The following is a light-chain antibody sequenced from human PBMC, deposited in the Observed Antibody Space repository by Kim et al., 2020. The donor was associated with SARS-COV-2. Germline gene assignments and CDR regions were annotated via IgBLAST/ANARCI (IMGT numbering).Light chain of an antibody. J-gene: IGKJ1*01. V-gene: IGKV1-27*01. CDR1: QGISNY. Sequence: ASVGDRVTITCRASQGISNYLAWYQQKPGKVPKLLIYAASTLHSGVPSRFSGSGSGTDFTLTISSLQPEDVATYYCQKYDSGSWTFGQGTKVEIK. CDR3: QKYDSGSWT. CDR2: AAS.